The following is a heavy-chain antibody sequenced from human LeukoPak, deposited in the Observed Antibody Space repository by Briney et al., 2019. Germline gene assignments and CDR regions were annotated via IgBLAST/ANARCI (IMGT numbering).Heavy chain of an antibody. CDR2: ISTTGST. CDR1: GGSISSYY. J-gene: IGHJ4*02. V-gene: IGHV4-4*07. Sequence: SETLSLTCTVSGGSISSYYWSWIRQPAGKGLEWVGRISTTGSTNCNPSLKSRVTISLDTSKNQFSLKLSSVTTADTAVYYCARGPDGITSDYWGQGTLVTVSS. CDR3: ARGPDGITSDY. D-gene: IGHD3-16*01.